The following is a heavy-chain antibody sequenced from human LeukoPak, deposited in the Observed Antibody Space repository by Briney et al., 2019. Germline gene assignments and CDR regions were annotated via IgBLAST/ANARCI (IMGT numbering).Heavy chain of an antibody. J-gene: IGHJ4*02. D-gene: IGHD4-17*01. Sequence: PGGSLRLSCAASGFTFSSYAMSWVRQAPGKGLEWVSSIDASGGSTYYADSVKGRFTISRDNSKNTLYLQMNSLRAEDTAVYYCAMHSSTTLDYWGQGTLVTVSS. V-gene: IGHV3-23*01. CDR3: AMHSSTTLDY. CDR1: GFTFSSYA. CDR2: IDASGGST.